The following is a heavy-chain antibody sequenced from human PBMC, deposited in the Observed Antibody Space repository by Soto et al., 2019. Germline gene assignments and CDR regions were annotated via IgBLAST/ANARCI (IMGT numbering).Heavy chain of an antibody. CDR2: ISYDGINK. Sequence: GGSLRLSCAASGFTFSSYSMHWVRQAPGKGLEWVAVISYDGINKYYADSVKGRFTISRDNSKNTLYLQMNSLRAEDTAVYYCAKDHFVDIVATPDYWGQGTLVTVSS. D-gene: IGHD5-12*01. CDR3: AKDHFVDIVATPDY. CDR1: GFTFSSYS. V-gene: IGHV3-30*18. J-gene: IGHJ4*02.